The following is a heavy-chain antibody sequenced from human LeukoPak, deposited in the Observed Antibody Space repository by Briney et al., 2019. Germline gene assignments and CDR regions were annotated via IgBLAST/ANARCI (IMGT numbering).Heavy chain of an antibody. V-gene: IGHV1-18*01. CDR3: ARVAYDSSGYYQLYYFDY. CDR2: ISAYNGNT. Sequence: ASVKVSCKASGYTFTNYTLHWVRQAPGQGLEWMGWISAYNGNTNYAQKLQGRVTMTTDTSTSTAYMELRSLRSDDTAVYYCARVAYDSSGYYQLYYFDYWGQGTLVTVSS. CDR1: GYTFTNYT. J-gene: IGHJ4*02. D-gene: IGHD3-22*01.